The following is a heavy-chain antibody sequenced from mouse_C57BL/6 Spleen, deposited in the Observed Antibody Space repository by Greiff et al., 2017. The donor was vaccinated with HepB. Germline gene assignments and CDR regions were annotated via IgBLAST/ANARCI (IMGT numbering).Heavy chain of an antibody. Sequence: QVQLQQPGAELVKPGASVKLSCKASGYTFTSYWMQWVKQRPGQGLEWIGEIDPSDSYTNYNQKFKGKATLTVDTSSSTAYMQLSSLTSEDSAVYYCAMASFAYWGQGTLVTVS. CDR2: IDPSDSYT. J-gene: IGHJ3*01. CDR1: GYTFTSYW. CDR3: AMASFAY. V-gene: IGHV1-50*01.